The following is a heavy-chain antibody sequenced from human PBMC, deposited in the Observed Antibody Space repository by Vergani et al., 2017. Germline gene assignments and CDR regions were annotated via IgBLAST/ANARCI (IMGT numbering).Heavy chain of an antibody. V-gene: IGHV4-59*01. CDR2: MYHSGST. J-gene: IGHJ5*02. D-gene: IGHD3-10*01. Sequence: QVRLQESGPGLVKPSEILSLLCSVLGGPMSGYYWSWIRQPPGKELEWIGYMYHSGSTNYNPALETRITIAEDTSKNEFSLKLNSVTAADTAVYYCGRVADFYGLVSRLLDLWGQGILVTVSS. CDR1: GGPMSGYY. CDR3: GRVADFYGLVSRLLDL.